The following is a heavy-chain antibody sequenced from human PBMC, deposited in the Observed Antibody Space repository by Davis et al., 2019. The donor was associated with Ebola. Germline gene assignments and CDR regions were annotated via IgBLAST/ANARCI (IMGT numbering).Heavy chain of an antibody. V-gene: IGHV3-66*01. J-gene: IGHJ4*02. D-gene: IGHD3-3*01. CDR1: GFTVSSNY. CDR3: AIRRSPIRFLEWLPDY. Sequence: GESLKISCAASGFTVSSNYMSWVRQAPGKGLEWVSVIYSGGSTYYADSVKGRFTISRDNSKNTLYLQMNSLRAEDTAVYYCAIRRSPIRFLEWLPDYWGQGTLVTVSS. CDR2: IYSGGST.